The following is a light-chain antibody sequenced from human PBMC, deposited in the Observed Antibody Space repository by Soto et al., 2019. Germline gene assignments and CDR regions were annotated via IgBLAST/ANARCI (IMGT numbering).Light chain of an antibody. Sequence: EIVMTQSPDTLSVSPVERATLSCRASQTVSSNVAWYQQKPGQAPRLLIYGASTKATGIPARFSGGGAGTELTLTISSLQSEDFAVYYCQQYNNGPITFGQGTRLEIK. CDR2: GAS. CDR3: QQYNNGPIT. J-gene: IGKJ5*01. V-gene: IGKV3-15*01. CDR1: QTVSSN.